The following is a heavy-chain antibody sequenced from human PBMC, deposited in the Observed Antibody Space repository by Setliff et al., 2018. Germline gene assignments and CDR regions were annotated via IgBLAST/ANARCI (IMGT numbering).Heavy chain of an antibody. CDR1: GFTFTTYY. D-gene: IGHD3-10*01. CDR2: VNPHDGYT. J-gene: IGHJ4*02. Sequence: GASVKVSCKASGFTFTTYYIRWARQAPGQGLEWVGRVNPHDGYTHCSQKFEDRVTVTRDTSTSTVYMDLSALTSEDTAVYYCAREFPGGRKGFDYWGQGTPVTVSS. CDR3: AREFPGGRKGFDY. V-gene: IGHV1-46*01.